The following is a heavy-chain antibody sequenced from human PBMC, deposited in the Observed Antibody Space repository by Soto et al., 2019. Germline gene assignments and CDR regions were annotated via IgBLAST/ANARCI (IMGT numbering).Heavy chain of an antibody. CDR3: ARSFNGNFWSGYFYYYGMDV. CDR1: GYTFTNFG. V-gene: IGHV1-3*01. CDR2: INAGNGNT. Sequence: ASVKVSCKTSGYTFTNFGIIWVRQAPGQRLEWMGWINAGNGNTKYSQKFQGRVTITRDTSASTAYMELSSLRSEDTAVYYCARSFNGNFWSGYFYYYGMDVWGQGTTVTVS. D-gene: IGHD3-3*01. J-gene: IGHJ6*02.